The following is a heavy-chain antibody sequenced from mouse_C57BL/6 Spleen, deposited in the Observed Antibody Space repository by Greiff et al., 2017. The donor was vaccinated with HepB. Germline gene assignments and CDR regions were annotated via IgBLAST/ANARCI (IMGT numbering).Heavy chain of an antibody. CDR2: IYPGDGDT. Sequence: QVQLKESGPELVKPGASVKISCKASGYAFSSSWMNWVKQRPGKGLEWIGRIYPGDGDTNYNGKFKGKATLTADKSSSTAYMQLSSLTSEDSAVYCCASVIPHYYGSSYGYFDVWGTGNTVTVSS. D-gene: IGHD1-1*01. J-gene: IGHJ1*03. CDR1: GYAFSSSW. V-gene: IGHV1-82*01. CDR3: ASVIPHYYGSSYGYFDV.